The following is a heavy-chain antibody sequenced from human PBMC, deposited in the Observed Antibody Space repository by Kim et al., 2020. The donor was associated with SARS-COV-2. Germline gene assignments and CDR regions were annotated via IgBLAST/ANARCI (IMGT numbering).Heavy chain of an antibody. CDR3: ARVSGGYGDLHFDD. D-gene: IGHD4-17*01. J-gene: IGHJ4*02. Sequence: KPPPKNRVTISVDTSKNQFYLKLSSGTAADTAVYYCARVSGGYGDLHFDDWGQGTLVTVSS. V-gene: IGHV4-59*01.